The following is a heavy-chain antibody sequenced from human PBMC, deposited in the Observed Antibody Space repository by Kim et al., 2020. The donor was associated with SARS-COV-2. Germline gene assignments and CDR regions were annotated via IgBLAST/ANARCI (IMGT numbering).Heavy chain of an antibody. Sequence: GGSLRLSCAASGFTFSSYGMHWVRQAPGKGLEWVAVISYDGSNKYYADSVKGRFTISRDNSKNTLYLQMNSLRAEDTAVYYCAKSYGWEPQYYFDYWGQGTLVTVSS. CDR1: GFTFSSYG. J-gene: IGHJ4*02. D-gene: IGHD1-26*01. CDR2: ISYDGSNK. V-gene: IGHV3-30*18. CDR3: AKSYGWEPQYYFDY.